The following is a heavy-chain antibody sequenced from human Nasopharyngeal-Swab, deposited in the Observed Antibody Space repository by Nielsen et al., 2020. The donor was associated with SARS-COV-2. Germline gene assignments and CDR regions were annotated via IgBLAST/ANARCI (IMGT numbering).Heavy chain of an antibody. J-gene: IGHJ3*01. CDR3: ARDPHGVRGAMQDAFDL. V-gene: IGHV3-74*01. CDR2: INGEERRT. Sequence: GESLKISCAVSGFTFNNYWMHWVRQAPGKGLVWVSRINGEERRTSYADSVKGRFTISRDNAKNTLYLQMNSLRADDAAMYYCARDPHGVRGAMQDAFDLWGQGTMVTVSS. D-gene: IGHD3-16*01. CDR1: GFTFNNYW.